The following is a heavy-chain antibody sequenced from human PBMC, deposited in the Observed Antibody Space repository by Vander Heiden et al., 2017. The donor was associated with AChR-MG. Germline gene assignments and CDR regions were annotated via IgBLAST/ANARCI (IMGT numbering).Heavy chain of an antibody. V-gene: IGHV3-13*01. D-gene: IGHD4-4*01. Sequence: EVQLVESGGGLVQPGGSLRLSFAASGFTFSSYDMHWVRQAKGKGLEWVSAIGTAGDTYYPGSVKGRFTISRENAKNSLYLQMNSLRAGDTAVYYCARADYRSLGMDVWGQGTTVTVSS. CDR1: GFTFSSYD. CDR3: ARADYRSLGMDV. CDR2: IGTAGDT. J-gene: IGHJ6*02.